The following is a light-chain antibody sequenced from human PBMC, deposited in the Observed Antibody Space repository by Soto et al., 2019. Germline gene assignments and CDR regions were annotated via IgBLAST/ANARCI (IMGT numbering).Light chain of an antibody. CDR3: LQDYNYPWT. V-gene: IGKV1-6*01. CDR1: QGIRND. CDR2: AAS. J-gene: IGKJ1*01. Sequence: AIQMTQSPFSLSASVGDRVTITCRASQGIRNDLGWYQQKPGKAPKLLIYAASSLQSGVPSRFSGSRAGANFTLSISSLQTEDFATYYCLQDYNYPWTFGQGTKVEI.